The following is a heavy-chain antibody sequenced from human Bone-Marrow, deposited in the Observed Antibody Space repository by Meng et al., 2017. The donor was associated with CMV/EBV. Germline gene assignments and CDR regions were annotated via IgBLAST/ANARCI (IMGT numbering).Heavy chain of an antibody. CDR1: GGTFSSYA. CDR3: ARDLSDTYYDSSGYYPGYFDY. V-gene: IGHV1-69*05. D-gene: IGHD3-22*01. Sequence: SVKVSCKASGGTFSSYAISWVRQAPGQGLEWMGGIIPIFGTANYAQKFQGRVTITTDESTSTAYMELSSLRSEDTAVYYCARDLSDTYYDSSGYYPGYFDYWGQGTLVTVSS. CDR2: IIPIFGTA. J-gene: IGHJ4*02.